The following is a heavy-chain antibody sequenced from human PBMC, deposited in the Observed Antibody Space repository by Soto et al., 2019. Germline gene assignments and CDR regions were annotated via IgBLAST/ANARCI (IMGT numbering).Heavy chain of an antibody. D-gene: IGHD3-3*01. J-gene: IGHJ3*02. CDR1: GYTFTSYG. CDR2: ISAYNGNT. CDR3: ARDREDGDFWSGYRLRDHDAFDI. V-gene: IGHV1-18*01. Sequence: ASVKVSCKASGYTFTSYGISWARQAPGQGLEWMGWISAYNGNTNYAQKLQGRVTMTTDTSTSTAYMELRSLRSDDTAVYYCARDREDGDFWSGYRLRDHDAFDIWGQGTMVNVSS.